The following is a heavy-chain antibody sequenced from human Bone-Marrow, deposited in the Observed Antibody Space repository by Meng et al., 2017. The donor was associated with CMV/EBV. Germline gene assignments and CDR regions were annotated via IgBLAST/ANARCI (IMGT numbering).Heavy chain of an antibody. J-gene: IGHJ6*01. D-gene: IGHD3-22*01. CDR2: TYYRSKWYD. V-gene: IGHV6-1*01. CDR1: GDSVSSYSAA. Sequence: SQTLSLTCAISGDSVSSYSAAWNWIRQSPSRGLEWLGRTYYRSKWYDDYAMAVKSRITINPDTSKNQFSLQLNSVTPEDTAVYYCARDYYDSGAYYYTEEYYHGLDVWGQANTV. CDR3: ARDYYDSGAYYYTEEYYHGLDV.